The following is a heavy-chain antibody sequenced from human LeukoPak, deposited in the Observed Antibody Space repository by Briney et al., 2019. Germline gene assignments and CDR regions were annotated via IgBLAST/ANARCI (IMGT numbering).Heavy chain of an antibody. CDR3: ASRYSGSYYPFDY. V-gene: IGHV3-23*01. CDR2: ISGSGGST. J-gene: IGHJ4*02. CDR1: GFTFSSYG. D-gene: IGHD1-26*01. Sequence: WGSLRLSCAASGFTFSSYGMHWVRQAPGKGLEWVSAISGSGGSTYYADSVKGRFTISRDNSKNTLYLQMNSLRAEDTAVYYCASRYSGSYYPFDYWGQGTLVTVSS.